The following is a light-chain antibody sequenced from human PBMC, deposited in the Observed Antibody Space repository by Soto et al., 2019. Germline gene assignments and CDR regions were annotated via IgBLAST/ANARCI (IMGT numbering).Light chain of an antibody. CDR2: DVT. Sequence: QSALTQPASVSGSPGQSITMSCTGASSDIDGYDYVSWYQHHPGEALKLLIYDVTNRPSGVSNRFSDSKSGNTASLTISGLQAEDEADYYCSSYTSRNTVVFGGGTKLTVL. CDR1: SSDIDGYDY. J-gene: IGLJ2*01. V-gene: IGLV2-14*01. CDR3: SSYTSRNTVV.